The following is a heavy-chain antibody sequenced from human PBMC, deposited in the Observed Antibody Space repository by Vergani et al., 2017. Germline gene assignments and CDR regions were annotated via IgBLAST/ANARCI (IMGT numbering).Heavy chain of an antibody. V-gene: IGHV4-59*06. CDR2: IYYSGST. CDR1: GGSISSYY. CDR3: AGGKELSCDY. D-gene: IGHD2/OR15-2a*01. J-gene: IGHJ4*02. Sequence: QVQLQESGPGLVKPSETLSLTCTVSGGSISSYYWSWIRQPPGKGLEWIGYIYYSGSTYYNPSLKSRVTISVDTSKNQFSLKLSSVTAADTAVYYCAGGKELSCDYWGQGTLVTVSS.